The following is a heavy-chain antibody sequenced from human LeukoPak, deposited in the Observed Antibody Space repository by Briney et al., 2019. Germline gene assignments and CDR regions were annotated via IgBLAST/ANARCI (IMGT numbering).Heavy chain of an antibody. V-gene: IGHV1-2*06. D-gene: IGHD3-22*01. J-gene: IGHJ4*02. CDR1: GYTFTGYY. Sequence: ASVKVSCKASGYTFTGYYMHWVRQAPGQGLEWMGRINPNNGGTNYAQKFQGRVTMTRDTSISTAYMELSRLRSDDTAVYYCARVRYYYDSSGPVDYWGQGTLVTVSS. CDR3: ARVRYYYDSSGPVDY. CDR2: INPNNGGT.